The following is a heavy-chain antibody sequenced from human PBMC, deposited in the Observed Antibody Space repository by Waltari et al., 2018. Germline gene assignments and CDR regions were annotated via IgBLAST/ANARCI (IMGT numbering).Heavy chain of an antibody. D-gene: IGHD3-9*01. J-gene: IGHJ6*02. CDR2: VRMDGTTT. Sequence: DVQLVESGGGLVQPGGSLRLSCAASGFTFCPYWLHWVRQAPGKGLVWVSRVRMDGTTTDYADSVKGRFTISRDNAKNTLYLQMNSLRTEDTAVYYCAKVGILAGYNYGIDVWGQGTTVTVSS. V-gene: IGHV3-74*01. CDR1: GFTFCPYW. CDR3: AKVGILAGYNYGIDV.